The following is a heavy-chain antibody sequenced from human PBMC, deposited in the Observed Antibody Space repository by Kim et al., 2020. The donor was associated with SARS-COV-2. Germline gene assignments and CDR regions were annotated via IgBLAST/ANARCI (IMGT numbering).Heavy chain of an antibody. Sequence: GGSLRLSCAASGFPFSSTWMMWVRQFPGKGLEWVANIKRDGSESYVDSVKGRFTISRDNAKNSLYLQMNSVRIEDTAVYYCAREYYFVLDVWGLGTTVTVSS. CDR1: GFPFSSTW. CDR3: AREYYFVLDV. J-gene: IGHJ6*02. CDR2: IKRDGSES. V-gene: IGHV3-7*01.